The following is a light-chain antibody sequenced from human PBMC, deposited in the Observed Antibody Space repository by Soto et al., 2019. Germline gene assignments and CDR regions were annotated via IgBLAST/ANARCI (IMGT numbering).Light chain of an antibody. V-gene: IGKV1-39*01. CDR3: QQSYGTPPT. Sequence: DIQMTQSPSSLSASVGDRVTITCRASQSISSYLNWYQQKPGKAPKFLIYVASSLQSGVPSRFSGSGSGTDFTLTISSLQPEDFATYYCQQSYGTPPTFGGGTKVEIK. J-gene: IGKJ4*01. CDR2: VAS. CDR1: QSISSY.